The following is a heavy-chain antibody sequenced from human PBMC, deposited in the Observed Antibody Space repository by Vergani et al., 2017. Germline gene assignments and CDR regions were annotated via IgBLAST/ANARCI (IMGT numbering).Heavy chain of an antibody. J-gene: IGHJ3*02. Sequence: QVQLVESGGGVVQPGRSLRLSCAASGFTLSSYGMHWVRQAPGKGLEWVAVISYDGSNKYYADSVKGRFTISRDNSKNTLYLQMNSLRAKDTAVYYCAKGEGVIKRHAFDIWGQGTMVTVSS. V-gene: IGHV3-30*18. CDR3: AKGEGVIKRHAFDI. D-gene: IGHD2-21*01. CDR2: ISYDGSNK. CDR1: GFTLSSYG.